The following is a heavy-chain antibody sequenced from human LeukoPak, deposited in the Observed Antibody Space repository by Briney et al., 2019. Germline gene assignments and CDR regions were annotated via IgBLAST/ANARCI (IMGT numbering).Heavy chain of an antibody. CDR1: GFTFSSYE. CDR3: ASRKKQIVVVFGY. V-gene: IGHV3-48*03. Sequence: GGSLRLSCAASGFTFSSYEMNWVRQAPGKGLEWVSYISSSGSTIYYADSVKGRFTISRDNAKNSLYLQMNSLRAEDTAVYYCASRKKQIVVVFGYWGQGTLVTVSS. J-gene: IGHJ4*02. D-gene: IGHD3-22*01. CDR2: ISSSGSTI.